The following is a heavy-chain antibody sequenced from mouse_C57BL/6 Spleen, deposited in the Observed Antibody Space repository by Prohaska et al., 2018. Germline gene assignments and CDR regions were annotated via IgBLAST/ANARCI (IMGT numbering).Heavy chain of an antibody. CDR2: INPNNGGT. D-gene: IGHD1-1*01. CDR3: ARFLYYYGFDY. V-gene: IGHV1-26*01. CDR1: GYTFTDYY. J-gene: IGHJ2*01. Sequence: EVQLQQSGPELVKPGASVKISCKASGYTFTDYYMNWVKQSHGKSLEWIGDINPNNGGTSYNQKFKGKATLTVDKSSSTAYMELRSLTSEDSAVYYCARFLYYYGFDYWGQGTTLTVSS.